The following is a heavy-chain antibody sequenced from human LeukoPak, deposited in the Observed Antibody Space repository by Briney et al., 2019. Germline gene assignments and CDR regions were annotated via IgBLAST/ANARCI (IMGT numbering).Heavy chain of an antibody. J-gene: IGHJ4*02. V-gene: IGHV4-61*02. Sequence: SETLSLTCTVSGGSISSDSHNSENYYWSWIRQPAGKGLEWIGRVFSSGSTDYNPSLKSRVTISMDTSKNQLSLKLTSVTAADTAVYYCARGSGAPTPFPLDYWGQGTLVTVSP. CDR2: VFSSGST. D-gene: IGHD1-26*01. CDR1: GGSISSDSHNSENYY. CDR3: ARGSGAPTPFPLDY.